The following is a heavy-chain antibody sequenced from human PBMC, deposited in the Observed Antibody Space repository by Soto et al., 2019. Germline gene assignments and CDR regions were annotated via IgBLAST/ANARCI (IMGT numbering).Heavy chain of an antibody. Sequence: PSETLSLTCTVSGGSISSYYWSWIRQPPGKGLEWIGYIYYSGSTNYNPSLKSRVTISVDTSKNQFSLKLSSVTAADTAVYYCARSIVATINWFDPWGQGTLVTVSS. CDR2: IYYSGST. V-gene: IGHV4-59*01. CDR1: GGSISSYY. D-gene: IGHD5-12*01. CDR3: ARSIVATINWFDP. J-gene: IGHJ5*02.